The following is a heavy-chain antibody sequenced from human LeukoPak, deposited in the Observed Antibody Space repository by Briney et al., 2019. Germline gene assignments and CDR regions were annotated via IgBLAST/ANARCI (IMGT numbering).Heavy chain of an antibody. J-gene: IGHJ5*02. Sequence: SETLSLTCTVSGGSVSSGSYYWSWIRQPPGKGLEWIGYICYSGSTNYNPSLKSRVTISVDTSKNQFSLKLSSVTAADTAVYYCARALRYGSGSYSSWFDPWGQGTLVTVSS. V-gene: IGHV4-61*01. CDR2: ICYSGST. D-gene: IGHD3-10*01. CDR3: ARALRYGSGSYSSWFDP. CDR1: GGSVSSGSYY.